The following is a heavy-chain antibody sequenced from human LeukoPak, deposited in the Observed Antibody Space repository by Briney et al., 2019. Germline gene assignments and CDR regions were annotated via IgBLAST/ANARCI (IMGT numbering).Heavy chain of an antibody. V-gene: IGHV3-74*01. CDR3: ARELGSDIYPGPEGYYMDV. Sequence: TGGSLRLSCAASGFTFSSYWMHWVRQAPGKGLVWVSRINTDGSSTSYADSVKGRFTISRDNAKNTLYLQMNSLRAEDTAVYYCARELGSDIYPGPEGYYMDVWGKGTTVTVSS. J-gene: IGHJ6*03. CDR2: INTDGSST. D-gene: IGHD1-14*01. CDR1: GFTFSSYW.